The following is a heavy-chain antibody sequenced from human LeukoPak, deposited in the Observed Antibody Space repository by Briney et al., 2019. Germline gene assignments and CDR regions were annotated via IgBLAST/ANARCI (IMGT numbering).Heavy chain of an antibody. V-gene: IGHV4-39*07. CDR2: IYYSRTT. D-gene: IGHD6-13*01. CDR3: ARGRWIAAAGSYFYYGMDV. J-gene: IGHJ6*02. CDR1: GGSISSNSYY. Sequence: SETLSLTCTVSGGSISSNSYYWGWIRQPPGKGLEWIGNIYYSRTTYYNPSLKSRVTISVDTSKNQFSLRLSSVTAADTAVYYCARGRWIAAAGSYFYYGMDVWGQGTTVTVSS.